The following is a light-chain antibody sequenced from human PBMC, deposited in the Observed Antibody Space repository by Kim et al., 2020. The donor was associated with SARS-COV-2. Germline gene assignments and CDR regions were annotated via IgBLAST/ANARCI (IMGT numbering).Light chain of an antibody. CDR1: TGAGNSGYY. J-gene: IGLJ3*02. Sequence: PGGTVTLPFASSTGAGNSGYYANWFQQKPGQVPRSLIYTTTNKPPRTPARFSGSLLGDKAALTLSAVQPEDEAEYYCLLYSGGAWVFGGGTQLTVL. CDR2: TTT. V-gene: IGLV7-43*01. CDR3: LLYSGGAWV.